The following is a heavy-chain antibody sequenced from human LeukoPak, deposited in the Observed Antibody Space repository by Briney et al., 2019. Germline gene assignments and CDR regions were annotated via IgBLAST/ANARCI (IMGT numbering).Heavy chain of an antibody. J-gene: IGHJ4*02. CDR3: AGLGYCSSTSCYSFDY. CDR2: INHSGST. D-gene: IGHD2-2*02. V-gene: IGHV4-39*07. CDR1: GGSISSGGYY. Sequence: PSETLSLTCTVSGGSISSGGYYWSWIRQPPGKGLEWIGEINHSGSTNYNPSLKSRVTISVDTSKNQFSLKLSSVTAADTAVYYCAGLGYCSSTSCYSFDYWGQGTLVTVSS.